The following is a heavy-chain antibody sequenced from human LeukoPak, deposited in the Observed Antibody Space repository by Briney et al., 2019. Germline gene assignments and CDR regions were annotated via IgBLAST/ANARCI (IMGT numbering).Heavy chain of an antibody. Sequence: PGGSLRLSCAASGFTFSNYAMGWVRQAPGKGLEWVSVITASAVGTYYADSVKGRFTISRDNSKGALYLQMNSLGVEDTATYYCSKVGWATITVVAQNFRYWGQGALVTVSS. V-gene: IGHV3-23*01. CDR2: ITASAVGT. J-gene: IGHJ4*02. CDR3: SKVGWATITVVAQNFRY. CDR1: GFTFSNYA. D-gene: IGHD3-22*01.